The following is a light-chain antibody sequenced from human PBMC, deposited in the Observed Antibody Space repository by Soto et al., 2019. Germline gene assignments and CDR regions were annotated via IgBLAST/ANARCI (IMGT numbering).Light chain of an antibody. J-gene: IGKJ1*01. CDR2: DAS. CDR3: QQYHVFWT. V-gene: IGKV1-5*01. CDR1: QNIRNL. Sequence: DIQLTRSPSTISAAVIDIVAITVRASQNIRNLLAWYQQKPGKAPKPLIFDASTLKTGVPSRFGGSGSGTDFTLTISCLQSEDFATYYCQQYHVFWTFGQGTKVDI.